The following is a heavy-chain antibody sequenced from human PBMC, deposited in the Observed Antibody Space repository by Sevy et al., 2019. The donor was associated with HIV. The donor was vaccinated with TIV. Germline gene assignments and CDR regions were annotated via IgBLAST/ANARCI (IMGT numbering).Heavy chain of an antibody. Sequence: GGSLRLSCAASGFSLTTSDMHWVRQAPGKGLEWVAVIWFDGSNTYYADSVKGRFTISRDIAKNTLHLQMNSLRAEDTAVYYCARDLEFYDYGDYGPAFMPDYWGQGTLVTVSS. D-gene: IGHD4-17*01. V-gene: IGHV3-33*01. CDR2: IWFDGSNT. CDR1: GFSLTTSD. J-gene: IGHJ4*02. CDR3: ARDLEFYDYGDYGPAFMPDY.